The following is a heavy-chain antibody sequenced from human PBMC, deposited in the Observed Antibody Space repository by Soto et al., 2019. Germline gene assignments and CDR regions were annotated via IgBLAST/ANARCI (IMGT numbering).Heavy chain of an antibody. CDR1: GYTYTNLD. CDR2: MNPHSDT. V-gene: IGHV1-8*01. Sequence: QVQLVQSGAEVKRPGASVKVSCKASGYTYTNLDINWVRQASGQGLEWMGWMNPHSDTGFAQKFQGRVTLTRDTPTSTVYMELTSLRCDDTAVYYCARYQIGEGFTAWGQGTPVTVSS. CDR3: ARYQIGEGFTA. J-gene: IGHJ5*02.